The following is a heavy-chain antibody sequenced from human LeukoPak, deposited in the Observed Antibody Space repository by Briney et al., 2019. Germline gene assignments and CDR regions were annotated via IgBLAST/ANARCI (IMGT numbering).Heavy chain of an antibody. V-gene: IGHV4-59*12. CDR1: GGSISPYY. CDR2: IYYSGST. J-gene: IGHJ4*02. CDR3: ARVSASSWYPYYFDY. Sequence: SETLSLTCTVSGGSISPYYWSWIRQPPGKGLEWIGYIYYSGSTNYNPSLKSRLTISVDTSKNHFSLRLSSVTAADTAVYYCARVSASSWYPYYFDYWGQGTLVTVSS. D-gene: IGHD6-13*01.